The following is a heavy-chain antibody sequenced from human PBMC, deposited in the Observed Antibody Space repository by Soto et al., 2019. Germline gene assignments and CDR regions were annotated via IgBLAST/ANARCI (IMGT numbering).Heavy chain of an antibody. V-gene: IGHV3-66*01. CDR3: VRSLTKGPYYFDY. J-gene: IGHJ4*02. Sequence: AGGSLRLSCAASGFNVNSHYMNWVRQAPGKGLEWVSLIYSSGNTNYADSVKGRFTIFRDNSENTLYLQMSSLRAEDTAVYYCVRSLTKGPYYFDYWGPGILVTVSS. CDR2: IYSSGNT. CDR1: GFNVNSHY.